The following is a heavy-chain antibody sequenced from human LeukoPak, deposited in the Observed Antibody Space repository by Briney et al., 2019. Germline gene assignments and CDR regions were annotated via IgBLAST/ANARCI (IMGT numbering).Heavy chain of an antibody. CDR3: AKGVEMATIGLFDY. CDR2: ISFGGSNE. Sequence: GGSLRLSCAASGFTFSSYAMHWVRQAPGKGPEWVAGISFGGSNEYYVDSVKGRFTISRDNSKNTVNLQMNSLRPEDTAMYYCAKGVEMATIGLFDYWGQGTLVTVSS. D-gene: IGHD5-24*01. J-gene: IGHJ4*02. V-gene: IGHV3-30*04. CDR1: GFTFSSYA.